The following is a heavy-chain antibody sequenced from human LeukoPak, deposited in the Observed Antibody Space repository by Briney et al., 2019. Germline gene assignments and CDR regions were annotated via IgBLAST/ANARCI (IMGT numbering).Heavy chain of an antibody. CDR1: GYTFIAYH. CDR2: IHSSSGAT. J-gene: IGHJ4*02. CDR3: ARDLPFED. D-gene: IGHD2/OR15-2a*01. V-gene: IGHV1-2*06. Sequence: ASVKVSCKASGYTFIAYHMHWVRQAPGQGLEWMGRIHSSSGATNYAQRFQGRVTLTRDTSINTAYMELSRLTYDDTAVYYCARDLPFEDWGQGTLVTVSS.